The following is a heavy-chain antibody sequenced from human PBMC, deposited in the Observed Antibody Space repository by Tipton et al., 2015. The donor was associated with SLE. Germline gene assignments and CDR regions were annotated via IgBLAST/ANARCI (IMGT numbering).Heavy chain of an antibody. CDR3: ARRKQNAILQGVDDGFDI. CDR1: GFTFSFYW. V-gene: IGHV3-74*01. Sequence: GSLRLSCAASGFTFSFYWLHWVRQAPGKGLVWVSRINGDGSSATYADSYADSVRGRFTISRDNAKNTLYLQMNSLRAEDTAIYYCARRKQNAILQGVDDGFDIWGQGTMVTVSS. J-gene: IGHJ3*02. D-gene: IGHD2-8*01. CDR2: INGDGSSA.